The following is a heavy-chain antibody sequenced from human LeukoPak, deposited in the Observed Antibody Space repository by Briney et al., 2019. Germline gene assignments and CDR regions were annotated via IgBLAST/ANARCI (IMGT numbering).Heavy chain of an antibody. D-gene: IGHD3-10*01. CDR3: ARGWMVRGVTGGWFDP. Sequence: GGSLRLSCAASGFTFSSYSMNWVRQAPGKGLEWVSYISSSSSTIYYADSVKGRFTISRDNAKNSLYPQMNSLRAEDTAVYYCARGWMVRGVTGGWFDPWGQGTLVTVSS. CDR1: GFTFSSYS. V-gene: IGHV3-48*01. J-gene: IGHJ5*02. CDR2: ISSSSSTI.